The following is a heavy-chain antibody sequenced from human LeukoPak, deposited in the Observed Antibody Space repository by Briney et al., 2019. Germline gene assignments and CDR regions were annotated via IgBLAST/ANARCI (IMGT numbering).Heavy chain of an antibody. V-gene: IGHV3-23*01. CDR2: ISGSGDST. CDR3: TKWSGFGDD. CDR1: GFTFSSNS. D-gene: IGHD3-10*01. J-gene: IGHJ4*02. Sequence: GGSLRLSCAASGFTFSSNSMTWVRQTPGKGLEWVSGISGSGDSTFYSDSVKGRFTISRDNSRNTLYLQMSSLRPEDTAVYYCTKWSGFGDDWGQGTLVTVSS.